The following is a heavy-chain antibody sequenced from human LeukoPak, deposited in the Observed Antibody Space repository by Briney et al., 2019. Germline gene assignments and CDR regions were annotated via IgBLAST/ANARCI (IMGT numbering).Heavy chain of an antibody. D-gene: IGHD4-23*01. CDR2: IKQDGSET. CDR3: AKDYGGDSGAFDI. CDR1: GFTFSEYW. J-gene: IGHJ3*02. Sequence: GGSLRLSCVTSGFTFSEYWMSWVRRAPGKGLEWVANIKQDGSETDYADSVKGRFTISRDNAKNSLYLQMNSLRAEDMALYYCAKDYGGDSGAFDIRGQGTMVTVSS. V-gene: IGHV3-7*03.